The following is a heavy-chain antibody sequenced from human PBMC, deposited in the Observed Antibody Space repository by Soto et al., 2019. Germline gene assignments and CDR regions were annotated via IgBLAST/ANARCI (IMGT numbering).Heavy chain of an antibody. V-gene: IGHV4-30-4*08. CDR2: IYYSGST. D-gene: IGHD3-16*01. CDR1: GGSIRSSKYY. J-gene: IGHJ4*02. Sequence: SETLSLTCAVSGGSIRSSKYYWGWIRQPPGKGLEWIGYIYYSGSTYYNPSLKSRVTISVDTSKNQFSLKLSSVTAADTAVYYCARAWFGYYFDYWGQGTLVTVSS. CDR3: ARAWFGYYFDY.